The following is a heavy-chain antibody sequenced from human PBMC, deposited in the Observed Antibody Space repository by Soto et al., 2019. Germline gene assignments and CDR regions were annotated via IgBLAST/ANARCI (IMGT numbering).Heavy chain of an antibody. Sequence: EVQLVESGGGLVQPGGSLRLSCAGSGFTFSNYWMHWVRQAPGKGLEWASRIDHDGPTDYADSVRGRFTISRDNAENTLYLQMNSRRPEDTAVYYCVRDSHGDYWGQGTLVTVSS. CDR3: VRDSHGDY. CDR1: GFTFSNYW. CDR2: IDHDGPT. J-gene: IGHJ4*02. V-gene: IGHV3-74*01.